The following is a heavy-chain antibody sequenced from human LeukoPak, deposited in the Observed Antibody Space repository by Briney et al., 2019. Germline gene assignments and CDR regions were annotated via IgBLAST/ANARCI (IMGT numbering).Heavy chain of an antibody. Sequence: PGGSLRLSCAASGFTVSNNFMSWVRQAPGKGLEWVSVIYSGGNTYYTDSVKGRFTISRDNSKNTLYLQMNSLRAEDTAVYYCARDLRYYGPFDYWGQGTLVTVSS. CDR3: ARDLRYYGPFDY. V-gene: IGHV3-53*01. J-gene: IGHJ4*02. CDR1: GFTVSNNF. CDR2: IYSGGNT. D-gene: IGHD3-10*01.